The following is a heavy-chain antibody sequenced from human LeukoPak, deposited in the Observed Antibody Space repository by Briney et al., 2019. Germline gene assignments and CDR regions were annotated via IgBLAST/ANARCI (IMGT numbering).Heavy chain of an antibody. CDR1: GFTFSTYA. D-gene: IGHD2-15*01. V-gene: IGHV3-64D*09. Sequence: PGGSLRLSCSPSGFTFSTYAMHWVRQAPGKGLEYVSGISSQGGSTHYAASVKGRFTISRDNSKNTVFLQMTSLRTDDTAIFYCAKGPCSGGSCYLDYWGQGTLVTVSS. J-gene: IGHJ4*02. CDR3: AKGPCSGGSCYLDY. CDR2: ISSQGGST.